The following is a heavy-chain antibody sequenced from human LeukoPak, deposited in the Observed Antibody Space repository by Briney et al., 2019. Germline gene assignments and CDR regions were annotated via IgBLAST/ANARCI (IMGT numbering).Heavy chain of an antibody. CDR1: GFTFSSYA. Sequence: GGSLRLSCAASGFTFSSYAMRWVRQAPGKGLEWVSAINGSGGSTYYADSVKGRFTISRDNSKNTLYLQMNSLRAEDTAVYYCAKIEYYDFWSGQNYYYGMDVWGQGTTVTVSS. J-gene: IGHJ6*02. CDR2: INGSGGST. D-gene: IGHD3-3*01. CDR3: AKIEYYDFWSGQNYYYGMDV. V-gene: IGHV3-23*01.